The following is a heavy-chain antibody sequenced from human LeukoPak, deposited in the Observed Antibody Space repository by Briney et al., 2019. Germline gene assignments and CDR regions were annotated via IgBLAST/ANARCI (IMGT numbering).Heavy chain of an antibody. CDR2: ISSSGSTK. D-gene: IGHD2-21*02. CDR3: ATSYCGGGCKGY. CDR1: GFTFSDYY. V-gene: IGHV3-11*01. Sequence: GGSLRLSCTASGFTFSDYYMSWIRQAPGKGLEWVSHISSSGSTKYYADSVKGRFTISRDNAQNSLSLQMNSLRAEDTAVYYCATSYCGGGCKGYWGQGTLVTVSS. J-gene: IGHJ4*02.